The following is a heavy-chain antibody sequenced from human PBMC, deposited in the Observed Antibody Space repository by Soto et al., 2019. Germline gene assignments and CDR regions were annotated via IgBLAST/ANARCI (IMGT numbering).Heavy chain of an antibody. CDR3: ARAILSGGGFWYYYGMDV. V-gene: IGHV4-34*01. CDR2: INHSGST. J-gene: IGHJ6*02. Sequence: SETLSLTCAVYGGSFSGYYWSWIRQPPGKGLEWIGEINHSGSTNYNPSLKSRVTISVDTSKNQFSLKLSSVTAADTAVYYCARAILSGGGFWYYYGMDVWGQGTTVTVSS. CDR1: GGSFSGYY. D-gene: IGHD3-9*01.